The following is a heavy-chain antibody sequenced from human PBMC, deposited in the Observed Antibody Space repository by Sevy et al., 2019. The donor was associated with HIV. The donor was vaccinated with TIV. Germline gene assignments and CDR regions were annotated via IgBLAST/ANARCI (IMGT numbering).Heavy chain of an antibody. CDR1: GYSFTYSA. CDR2: INAGNGNT. Sequence: ASVKVSCKASGYSFTYSAMQWVRQAPGQELEWMGWINAGNGNTKYSQKFKGRVTITRDTSARTAYLELSSLRPEDTAVYYCAKDAGGGSSYFDYWGQGTLVTVSS. V-gene: IGHV1-3*01. J-gene: IGHJ4*02. D-gene: IGHD2-15*01. CDR3: AKDAGGGSSYFDY.